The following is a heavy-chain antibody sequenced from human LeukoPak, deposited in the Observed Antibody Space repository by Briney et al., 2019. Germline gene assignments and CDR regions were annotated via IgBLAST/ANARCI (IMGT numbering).Heavy chain of an antibody. CDR1: GYTFTSYG. CDR2: ISAYNGNT. V-gene: IGHV1-18*01. CDR3: ARDRGSWVASRNAFDI. Sequence: ASVKVSCKASGYTFTSYGISWVRQAPGQGLEWMGWISAYNGNTNYAQKLQGRVTITTDTSTSTAYMELRSLRSDDTAVYYCARDRGSWVASRNAFDIWGQGTMVTVSS. D-gene: IGHD2-15*01. J-gene: IGHJ3*02.